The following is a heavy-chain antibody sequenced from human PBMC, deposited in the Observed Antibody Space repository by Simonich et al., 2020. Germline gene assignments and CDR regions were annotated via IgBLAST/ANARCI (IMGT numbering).Heavy chain of an antibody. J-gene: IGHJ4*02. CDR3: ARASRGTWWYYYFDY. CDR1: GYTFTSYS. V-gene: IGHV1-18*01. D-gene: IGHD2-15*01. CDR2: ISAYNGNT. Sequence: QVQLVQSGAEVKKPGASVKVSCKASGYTFTSYSISCGRQAPGQGLEWMGGISAYNGNTNYAQKLPGRVTMTTDTSTSTAYMELRSLRSDDTAVYYCARASRGTWWYYYFDYWGQGTLVTVSS.